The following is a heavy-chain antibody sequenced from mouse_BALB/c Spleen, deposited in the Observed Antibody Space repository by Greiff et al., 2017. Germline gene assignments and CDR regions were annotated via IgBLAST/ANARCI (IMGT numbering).Heavy chain of an antibody. Sequence: EVQGVESGGGLVQPKGSLKLSCAASGFTFNTYAMNWVRQAPGKGLEWVARIRSKSNNYATYYADSVKDRFTISRDDSQSMLYLQMNNLKTEDTAMYYCVRHGIYDGYPPYYYAMDYWGQGTSVTVSS. D-gene: IGHD2-3*01. CDR2: IRSKSNNYAT. CDR1: GFTFNTYA. V-gene: IGHV10-1*02. CDR3: VRHGIYDGYPPYYYAMDY. J-gene: IGHJ4*01.